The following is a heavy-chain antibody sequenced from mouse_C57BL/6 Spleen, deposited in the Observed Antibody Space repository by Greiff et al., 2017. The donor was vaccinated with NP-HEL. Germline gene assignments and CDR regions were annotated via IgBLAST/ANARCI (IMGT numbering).Heavy chain of an antibody. CDR2: IDPSDSYP. CDR3: ARSTMITNWDY. Sequence: VQLQQPGAELVMPGASVKLSCKASGYTFTSYWMHWVKQRPGQGLEWIGEIDPSDSYPTYNQKFKGKSTLTVDKSSSTAYMQLSSLTSEDSAVYYCARSTMITNWDYWGQGTTLTVSS. J-gene: IGHJ2*01. CDR1: GYTFTSYW. V-gene: IGHV1-69*01. D-gene: IGHD2-4*01.